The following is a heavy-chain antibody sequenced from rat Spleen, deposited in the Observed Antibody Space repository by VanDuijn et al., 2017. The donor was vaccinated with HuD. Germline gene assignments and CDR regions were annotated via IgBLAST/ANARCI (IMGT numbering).Heavy chain of an antibody. D-gene: IGHD1-6*01. CDR2: LSYDGITT. Sequence: EVQLVESGGGLVQPGRSLKLSCAVSGFTFSNYGMAWVRKAPTKGLEWVATLSYDGITTYYRDSVKGRFTISSENAKSTLYLQMDSLRSEDTATYYCARRHYGYTDYFDYWGQGVMVTVSS. CDR1: GFTFSNYG. J-gene: IGHJ2*01. V-gene: IGHV5-29*01. CDR3: ARRHYGYTDYFDY.